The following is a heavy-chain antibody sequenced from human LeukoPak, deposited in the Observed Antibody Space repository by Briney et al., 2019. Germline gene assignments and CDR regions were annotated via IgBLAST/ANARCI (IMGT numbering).Heavy chain of an antibody. Sequence: RLGGSLRLSCAASGFTFDDYGMSWVRQAPGKGLEWVSGINWNGGSTGYADSVKGRFTISRDNAKNSLYLQMNSLRVDDTAVYYCVKDARSYNSVWDPFDIWGHGTMVTVSS. CDR1: GFTFDDYG. D-gene: IGHD5-24*01. CDR3: VKDARSYNSVWDPFDI. CDR2: INWNGGST. V-gene: IGHV3-20*04. J-gene: IGHJ3*02.